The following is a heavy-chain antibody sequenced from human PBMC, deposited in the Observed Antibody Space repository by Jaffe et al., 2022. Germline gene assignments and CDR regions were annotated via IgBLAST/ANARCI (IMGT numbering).Heavy chain of an antibody. J-gene: IGHJ4*02. CDR1: GGSISSGSYY. D-gene: IGHD3-22*01. CDR3: ASEGIYDSSGYYVGPNDY. V-gene: IGHV4-61*02. Sequence: QVQLQESGPGLVKPSQTLSLTCTVSGGSISSGSYYWSWIRQPAGKGLEWIGRIYTSGSTNYNPSLKSRVTISVDTSKNQFSLKLSSVTAADTAVYYCASEGIYDSSGYYVGPNDYWGQGTLVTVSS. CDR2: IYTSGST.